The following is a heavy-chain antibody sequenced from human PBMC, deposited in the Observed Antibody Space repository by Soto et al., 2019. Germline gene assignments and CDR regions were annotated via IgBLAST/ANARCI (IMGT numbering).Heavy chain of an antibody. CDR1: GFSLSTSGVG. J-gene: IGHJ3*02. CDR2: IYWDDDK. Sequence: QITLKESGPTLVNPTQTLTLTCTFSGFSLSTSGVGVGWIRQPPGKALEWLALIYWDDDKRYSPSLKSRLTITKDTSKNQVVLTMTNMDPVDTATYYCAHSGLLGRASSARNWLNAFDIWGQGTMVTVSS. CDR3: AHSGLLGRASSARNWLNAFDI. D-gene: IGHD6-25*01. V-gene: IGHV2-5*02.